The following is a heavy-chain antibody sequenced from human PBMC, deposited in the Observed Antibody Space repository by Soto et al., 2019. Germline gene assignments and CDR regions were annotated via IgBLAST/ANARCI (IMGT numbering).Heavy chain of an antibody. CDR1: GGSISSYF. D-gene: IGHD6-13*01. J-gene: IGHJ4*02. CDR2: VYYTGTT. Sequence: SETLSLTCTVSGGSISSYFYIWVRQPPGKGLEWIGSVYYTGTTDYNPSLKSRVTISVDASKTQFSLNLRSVTAADTAVYYCARDLAAVPRAFDYWGRGTLVTVSS. V-gene: IGHV4-59*01. CDR3: ARDLAAVPRAFDY.